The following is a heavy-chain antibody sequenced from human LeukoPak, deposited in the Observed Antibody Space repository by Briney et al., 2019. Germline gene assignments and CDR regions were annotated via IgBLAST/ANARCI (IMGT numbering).Heavy chain of an antibody. V-gene: IGHV3-30*03. CDR1: GFTFSSYG. D-gene: IGHD2-2*01. CDR2: ISYDGSIK. CDR3: AREGYCSRTSCSNWFDP. J-gene: IGHJ5*02. Sequence: PGGTPRLSCAASGFTFSSYGVHWVGQSPGTGLEWVAVISYDGSIKSYADSGKGPFTISRDTSKNTLYLQMNSLSAEDTAVYYCAREGYCSRTSCSNWFDPWGQGTLVTVSS.